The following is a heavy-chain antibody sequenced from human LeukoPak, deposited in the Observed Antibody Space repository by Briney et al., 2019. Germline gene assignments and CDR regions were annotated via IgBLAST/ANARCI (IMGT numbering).Heavy chain of an antibody. V-gene: IGHV4-59*01. Sequence: SETLSLTCTVPGGSISSYYWSWIRQPPGKGLEWIGYIYCSGSTNYNPSLKSRVTISVDTSKNQFSLKLSSVTAADTAVYYCARVVPAARRFDPWGQGTLVTVSS. CDR1: GGSISSYY. J-gene: IGHJ5*02. CDR2: IYCSGST. D-gene: IGHD2-2*01. CDR3: ARVVPAARRFDP.